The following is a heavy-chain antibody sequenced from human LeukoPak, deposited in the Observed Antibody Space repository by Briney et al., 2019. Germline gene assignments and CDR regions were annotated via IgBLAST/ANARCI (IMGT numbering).Heavy chain of an antibody. CDR1: GFTFSSYA. J-gene: IGHJ4*02. V-gene: IGHV3-23*01. CDR2: ISGSGGNT. D-gene: IGHD6-13*01. Sequence: GGSLRLSCAASGFTFSSYAMTWVRQAPGKGLEWVSAISGSGGNTYYADSVKGRFTISRDNSKNTLYLQMNSLRAEDTAVYFCAKTGSSSWGYFDYWGQGTLVTVSS. CDR3: AKTGSSSWGYFDY.